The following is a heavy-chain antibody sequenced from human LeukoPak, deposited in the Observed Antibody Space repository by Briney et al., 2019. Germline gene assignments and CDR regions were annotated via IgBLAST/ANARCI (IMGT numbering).Heavy chain of an antibody. CDR2: ISGSGGST. CDR3: AKDVGRRTYYDSSGYYYGDAFDI. Sequence: GGSLRLSCAASGFTFSSYAMSWVRQAPGKGLEWVSAISGSGGSTYYADSVKGRFTISRDNSKNTLYLQMNSLRAEDTAVYYCAKDVGRRTYYDSSGYYYGDAFDIWGQGIMVTVSS. CDR1: GFTFSSYA. J-gene: IGHJ3*02. V-gene: IGHV3-23*01. D-gene: IGHD3-22*01.